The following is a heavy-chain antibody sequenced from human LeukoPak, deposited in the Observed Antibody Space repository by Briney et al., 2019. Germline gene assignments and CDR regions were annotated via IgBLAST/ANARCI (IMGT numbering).Heavy chain of an antibody. Sequence: SETLFLTCSVSGASVSTYDWSWIRQPPGEGLEWIGYIDDNGSADYNPSLNGRVTISVDRSRNRLSLRLSSVTAADTAVYYCARMGDTSFFYNIYMDVWGKGTTVIVSS. J-gene: IGHJ6*03. CDR1: GASVSTYD. CDR2: IDDNGSA. CDR3: ARMGDTSFFYNIYMDV. V-gene: IGHV4-59*02. D-gene: IGHD3-16*01.